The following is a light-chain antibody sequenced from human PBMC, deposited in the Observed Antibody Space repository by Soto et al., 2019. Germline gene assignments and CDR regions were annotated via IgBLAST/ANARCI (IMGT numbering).Light chain of an antibody. CDR3: QQYDNLLT. J-gene: IGKJ4*01. V-gene: IGKV1-33*01. Sequence: DIQMTQSPSSLSASVGDRVTITCQASQDISNYLYWYQQKPGQAPKLLIYDASNLETGVPSRFSGSGSGTDFTFTISSLQPEDVATYYCQQYDNLLTFGEGTKVEIK. CDR2: DAS. CDR1: QDISNY.